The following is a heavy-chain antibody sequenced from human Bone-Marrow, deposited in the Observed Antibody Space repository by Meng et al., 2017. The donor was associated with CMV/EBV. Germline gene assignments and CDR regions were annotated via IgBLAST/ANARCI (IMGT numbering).Heavy chain of an antibody. CDR1: GGSISSSSYY. CDR2: IYYSGST. Sequence: GSLRLSCTVSGGSISSSSYYWGWIRQPPGKGLEWIGSIYYSGSTNYNPSLKSRVTISVDTSKNQFSLKLSSVTAADTAVYYCARVRIAARPVKGTRLYYFDYWGQGTLVTGSS. J-gene: IGHJ4*02. D-gene: IGHD6-6*01. CDR3: ARVRIAARPVKGTRLYYFDY. V-gene: IGHV4-39*07.